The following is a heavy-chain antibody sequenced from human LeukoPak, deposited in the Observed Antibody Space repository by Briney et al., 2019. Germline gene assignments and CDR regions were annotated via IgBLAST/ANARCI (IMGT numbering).Heavy chain of an antibody. CDR3: ARAGGSSDY. D-gene: IGHD2-15*01. J-gene: IGHJ4*02. CDR2: IYHSGST. Sequence: SGTLSLTCGVSGGSISSSNWWTWVRLPPGKGLEWIGEIYHSGSTNYNPSLKSRVTISVDKSKDQFSLKLSSVTAADTAIYYCARAGGSSDYWGQGTLVTVSS. V-gene: IGHV4-4*02. CDR1: GGSISSSNW.